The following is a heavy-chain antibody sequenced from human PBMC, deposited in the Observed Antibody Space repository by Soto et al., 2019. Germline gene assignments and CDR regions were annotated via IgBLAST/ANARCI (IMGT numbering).Heavy chain of an antibody. D-gene: IGHD3-22*01. J-gene: IGHJ6*02. CDR2: ISYDGSKQ. Sequence: LVESGGGVVQPGRSLRVSCAAAGLTFTSYAMHWVRQAPGKGLEWVATISYDGSKQDYADSVKGRFTISRDNSNNTQYLQMNSPRAEHTAGYYCARDRLYETNTQYYNYGMGVWGQGTTFTVSS. CDR3: ARDRLYETNTQYYNYGMGV. V-gene: IGHV3-30-3*01. CDR1: GLTFTSYA.